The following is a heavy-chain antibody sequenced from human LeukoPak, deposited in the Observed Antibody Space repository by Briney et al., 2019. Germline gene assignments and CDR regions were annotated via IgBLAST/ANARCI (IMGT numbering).Heavy chain of an antibody. CDR2: ISSSSSTI. CDR3: ARASLDSSSWYGPYYYYYYMDV. J-gene: IGHJ6*03. D-gene: IGHD6-13*01. CDR1: GFTFSSYS. Sequence: PGRSLRLSCAASGFTFSSYSMNWVRQAPGKGLEWVSYISSSSSTIYYADSVKGRFTISRDNAKNSLYLQMNSLRAEDTAVYYCARASLDSSSWYGPYYYYYYMDVWGKGTTVTVSS. V-gene: IGHV3-48*01.